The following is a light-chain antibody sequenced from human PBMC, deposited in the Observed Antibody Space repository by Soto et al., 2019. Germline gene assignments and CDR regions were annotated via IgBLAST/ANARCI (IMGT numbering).Light chain of an antibody. CDR2: WAS. CDR1: QTILYSANDKNY. J-gene: IGKJ4*01. Sequence: DIVMTQSPDSLAVSLGERATINCKSSQTILYSANDKNYLAWYQQRPGQPPKLLIYWASTRESGVPDRFSGSGSGTDFTLTINSLQAEDVAVYYCQQYRATPLTFGGGTKVEIK. V-gene: IGKV4-1*01. CDR3: QQYRATPLT.